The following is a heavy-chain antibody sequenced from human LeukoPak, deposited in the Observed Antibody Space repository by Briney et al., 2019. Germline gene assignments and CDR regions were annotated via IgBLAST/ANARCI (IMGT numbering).Heavy chain of an antibody. D-gene: IGHD4-23*01. CDR2: IY. CDR3: ARDLRTTVVTPWRG. Sequence: GESLKISCKGSGYSFGDYWIGWVRQMPGKGLEWMGIIYSPSFQGQVTISAGKSIRTAYLQWSSLKASDTAMYYCARDLRTTVVTPWRGWGQGTLVTVSS. V-gene: IGHV5-51*01. J-gene: IGHJ4*02. CDR1: GYSFGDYW.